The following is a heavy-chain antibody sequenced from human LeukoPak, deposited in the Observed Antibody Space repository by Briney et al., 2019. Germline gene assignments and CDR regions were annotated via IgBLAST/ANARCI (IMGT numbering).Heavy chain of an antibody. Sequence: GGSLRLSCAASGFTFSSYWMSWVRQAPGKGLEWVANIKQDGSEKYYVDSEKGRFTISRDNAKNSLYLQMNSLRAEDTAVYYCARERPRRYFDYWGQGTLVTVSS. J-gene: IGHJ4*02. CDR2: IKQDGSEK. CDR3: ARERPRRYFDY. CDR1: GFTFSSYW. V-gene: IGHV3-7*01.